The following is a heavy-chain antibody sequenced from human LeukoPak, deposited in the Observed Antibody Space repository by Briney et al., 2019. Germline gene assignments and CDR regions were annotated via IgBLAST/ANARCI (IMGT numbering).Heavy chain of an antibody. CDR3: ARDEMATIGRALDY. CDR1: GGSFSGYY. CDR2: INHSGST. D-gene: IGHD5-24*01. V-gene: IGHV4-34*01. Sequence: KPSETLSLTCAVYGGSFSGYYWSWIRQPPGKGLEWIGEINHSGSTSYNPSLKSRVTISVDTSKNQFSLKLSSVTAADTAVYYCARDEMATIGRALDYWGQGTLVTVSS. J-gene: IGHJ4*02.